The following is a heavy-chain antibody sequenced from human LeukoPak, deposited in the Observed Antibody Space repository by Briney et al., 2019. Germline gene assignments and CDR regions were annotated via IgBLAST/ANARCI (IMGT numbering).Heavy chain of an antibody. CDR3: AREVGGDGYNFVSFSGGWAHFDY. V-gene: IGHV3-21*04. J-gene: IGHJ4*02. CDR2: ISSSSSYI. CDR1: GFTFSSYS. D-gene: IGHD5-24*01. Sequence: GGSLRLSCAASGFTFSSYSMNWVRQAPGKGLEWVSSISSSSSYIYYADSVKGRFTISRDNAKNSLYLQMNSLRAEDTAVYYCAREVGGDGYNFVSFSGGWAHFDYWGQGTLVTVSS.